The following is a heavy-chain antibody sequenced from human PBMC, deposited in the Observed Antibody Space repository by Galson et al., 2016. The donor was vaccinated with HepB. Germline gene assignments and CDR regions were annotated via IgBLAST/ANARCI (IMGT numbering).Heavy chain of an antibody. Sequence: SVKVSCKASGYTLTDYFIHWVRQAPGQGFEWMAWINPKSGDTKSAQKFQGRVTMTRDTSINTAYMELSRLRSDDTAVYYCVRAIRTAPAAGGYWGQGTLVTVSS. CDR1: GYTLTDYF. J-gene: IGHJ4*02. V-gene: IGHV1-2*02. CDR3: VRAIRTAPAAGGY. D-gene: IGHD6-13*01. CDR2: INPKSGDT.